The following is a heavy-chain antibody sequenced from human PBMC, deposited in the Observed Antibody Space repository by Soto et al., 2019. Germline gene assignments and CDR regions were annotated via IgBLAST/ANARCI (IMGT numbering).Heavy chain of an antibody. CDR2: ISWSSGSI. J-gene: IGHJ6*02. CDR3: APGVDFWSGYHRGYYGMDV. D-gene: IGHD3-3*01. CDR1: GFTFDDYA. V-gene: IGHV3-9*01. Sequence: PGGSLRRSCAASGFTFDDYAMHWVRQAPGKGLEWVSGISWSSGSIGYADSVKGRFTISRDNAKNSLYLQMNSLRAEDTALYYCAPGVDFWSGYHRGYYGMDVWGQGTTVTVSS.